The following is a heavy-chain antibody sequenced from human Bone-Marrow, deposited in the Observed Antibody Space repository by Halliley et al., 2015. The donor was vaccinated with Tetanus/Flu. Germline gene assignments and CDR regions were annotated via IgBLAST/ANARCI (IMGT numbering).Heavy chain of an antibody. J-gene: IGHJ4*02. CDR1: GDSVIGVHSY. CDR2: IHYSGYT. V-gene: IGHV4-61*01. CDR3: ARGKNLASIFAS. D-gene: IGHD5-12*01. Sequence: TLSLTCTVSGDSVIGVHSYWSWIRQPPGKGLEWIGDIHYSGYTDYSPYLRSRVTISVDTSKDQFSLRLSSVTAAATAIYFCARGKNLASIFASWGQGTLVTVPS.